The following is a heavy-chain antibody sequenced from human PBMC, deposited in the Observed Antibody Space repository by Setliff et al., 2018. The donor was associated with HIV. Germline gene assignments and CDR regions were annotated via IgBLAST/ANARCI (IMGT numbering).Heavy chain of an antibody. V-gene: IGHV3-20*04. J-gene: IGHJ6*02. Sequence: GRSLKISCAASGFTLYDYGMTWVRQAPGEGLEWVSGINWNGDNTGYADSVKGRFTISRDNAKNSLYLQMNSLRVEDTALYYCVRGHLDYYGMDVWGQGTTVTAP. CDR3: VRGHLDYYGMDV. CDR2: INWNGDNT. CDR1: GFTLYDYG.